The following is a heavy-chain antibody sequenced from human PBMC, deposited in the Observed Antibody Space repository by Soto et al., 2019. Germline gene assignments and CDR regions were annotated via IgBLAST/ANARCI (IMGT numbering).Heavy chain of an antibody. J-gene: IGHJ4*02. CDR2: ISSSSSYI. CDR1: GFTFSSYS. Sequence: EVQLVESGGGLVKPGGSLRLSCAASGFTFSSYSMNWVRQAPGKGLEWVASISSSSSYIYYADSVKGRFTISRDNAKNSLYLQMNSLRAEDTAVYYCARAKARTEFDYWGQGTLVTVSS. V-gene: IGHV3-21*01. CDR3: ARAKARTEFDY.